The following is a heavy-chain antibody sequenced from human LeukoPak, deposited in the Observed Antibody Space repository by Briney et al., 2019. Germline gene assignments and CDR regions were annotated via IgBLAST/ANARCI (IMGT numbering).Heavy chain of an antibody. CDR1: GDSISNNGYY. D-gene: IGHD3-10*01. CDR3: ARQAGVRDFDY. V-gene: IGHV4-39*01. CDR2: IYYSGST. J-gene: IGHJ4*02. Sequence: SETLSLTCTVSGDSISNNGYYWGWIRQPPGKGLEWIGSIYYSGSTYYNPSLKRRVTISVDTSKNQFSLKLTSETAADTAVYYCARQAGVRDFDYLGQGTLVTVSS.